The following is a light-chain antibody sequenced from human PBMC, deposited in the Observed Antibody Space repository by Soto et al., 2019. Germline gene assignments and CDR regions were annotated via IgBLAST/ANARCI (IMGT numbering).Light chain of an antibody. CDR2: KAS. V-gene: IGKV1-5*03. J-gene: IGKJ2*01. CDR1: QSISDW. CDR3: QQYNSYPYT. Sequence: DIPTTQSPSTLSASVGDRVTITCRASQSISDWLAWYQQKPGQAPKLLIYKASRLESGVPSRFSGGGSGTEFTLTISSLQPDDFASYYCQQYNSYPYTFGQGTKLEIK.